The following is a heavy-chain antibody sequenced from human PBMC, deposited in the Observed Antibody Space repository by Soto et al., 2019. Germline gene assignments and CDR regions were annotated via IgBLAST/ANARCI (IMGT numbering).Heavy chain of an antibody. D-gene: IGHD3-16*02. J-gene: IGHJ4*02. V-gene: IGHV4-4*02. Sequence: PSETLSLTCAVSGGSISSSNWWSWVRQPPGKGLEWIGEIYHSGSTNYNPSLKSRVTISVDKSKNQFSLKLSSVTAADTAVYYCARGRGITFGGVIVKGPLYYFDYWGKGTLVTVYS. CDR3: ARGRGITFGGVIVKGPLYYFDY. CDR2: IYHSGST. CDR1: GGSISSSNW.